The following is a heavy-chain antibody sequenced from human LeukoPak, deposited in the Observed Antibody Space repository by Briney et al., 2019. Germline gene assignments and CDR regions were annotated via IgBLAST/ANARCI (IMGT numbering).Heavy chain of an antibody. V-gene: IGHV4-59*01. CDR1: GGSISSYS. Sequence: PSETLSLTCTVSGGSISSYSWSWIRQPPGKGLEWIGYIYYSGSTNYNPSLKSRVTISVDTSKNQFSLKLSSMTAADTAVYYCARGFGAVNRGPSFDYWGQGTLVTVSS. D-gene: IGHD3-16*01. J-gene: IGHJ4*02. CDR3: ARGFGAVNRGPSFDY. CDR2: IYYSGST.